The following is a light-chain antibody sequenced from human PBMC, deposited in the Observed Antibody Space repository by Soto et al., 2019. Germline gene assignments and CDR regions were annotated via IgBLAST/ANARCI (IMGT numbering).Light chain of an antibody. Sequence: DIQMTQSPSTLSASVGDRVTITCRASQSISSWLAWYQQKPGKAPKLLIYDASSLESGVPSRFSGSGSGTEFTLTISSLQPYDFANYYCQQYNSYSRTFGQMTEV. CDR3: QQYNSYSRT. J-gene: IGKJ1*01. CDR1: QSISSW. CDR2: DAS. V-gene: IGKV1-5*01.